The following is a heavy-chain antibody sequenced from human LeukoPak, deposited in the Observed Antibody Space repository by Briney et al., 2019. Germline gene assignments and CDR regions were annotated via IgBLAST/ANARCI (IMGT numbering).Heavy chain of an antibody. CDR1: GYTFTSYG. V-gene: IGHV1-18*01. J-gene: IGHJ4*02. Sequence: ASVKVSCKASGYTFTSYGISWVRQAPGQGLEWMGWISAYNGNTNYAQKLQGRVTMTTDTSTSTAYMELRSLRSDDTAVYCCARDLTGFYDFWSGYPPGYWGQGTLVTVSS. CDR3: ARDLTGFYDFWSGYPPGY. D-gene: IGHD3-3*01. CDR2: ISAYNGNT.